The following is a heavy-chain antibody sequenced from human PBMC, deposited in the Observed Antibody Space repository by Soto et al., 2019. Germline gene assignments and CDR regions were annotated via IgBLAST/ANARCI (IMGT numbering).Heavy chain of an antibody. Sequence: EVQLVESGGGLVKPGGSLRLSCAASGFTFSNAWMSWVRQAPGKGLEWVGRIKSKTDGGTTDYAAPVKGRFTISRDDSQNTLYLQMNSLKTEDTAVYYCNTGGSSTRYCSSTSCSDIWGQGTLVTVSS. J-gene: IGHJ4*02. V-gene: IGHV3-15*01. CDR2: IKSKTDGGTT. D-gene: IGHD2-2*01. CDR3: NTGGSSTRYCSSTSCSDI. CDR1: GFTFSNAW.